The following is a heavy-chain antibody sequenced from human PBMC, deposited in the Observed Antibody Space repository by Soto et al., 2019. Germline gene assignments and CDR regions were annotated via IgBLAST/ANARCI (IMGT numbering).Heavy chain of an antibody. D-gene: IGHD3-22*01. J-gene: IGHJ4*02. CDR1: GFTFDDYA. V-gene: IGHV3-9*01. CDR3: AKDNGGYYDSSGNFEY. Sequence: TGGSLRLSCAASGFTFDDYAMHWVRQAPGKGLEGVSGISWNSGSMGYGDSVKGRFTISRDNAKNSLHLQMNSLRAEDTAFYYCAKDNGGYYDSSGNFEYWGQGTLVTVSS. CDR2: ISWNSGSM.